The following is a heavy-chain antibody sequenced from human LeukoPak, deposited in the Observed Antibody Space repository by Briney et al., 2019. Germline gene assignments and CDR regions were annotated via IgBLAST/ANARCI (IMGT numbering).Heavy chain of an antibody. CDR1: GGSISSSGYY. Sequence: KPSETLSLTCTVSGGSISSSGYYWGWIRQPPGKGLEWIGSIYYSGSTYYNPSLKSRVTISVDTSKNQFSLKLSSVTAADTAVYYCARADHVIRYFDWLPPGDIWGQGTMVTVSS. V-gene: IGHV4-39*01. D-gene: IGHD3-9*01. CDR2: IYYSGST. CDR3: ARADHVIRYFDWLPPGDI. J-gene: IGHJ3*02.